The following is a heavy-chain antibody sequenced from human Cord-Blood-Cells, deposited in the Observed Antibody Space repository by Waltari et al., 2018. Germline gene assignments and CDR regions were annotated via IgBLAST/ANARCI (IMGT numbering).Heavy chain of an antibody. CDR1: GFTFSSYW. J-gene: IGHJ4*02. CDR3: ARVAVYGDVFDY. V-gene: IGHV3-74*01. CDR2: INSDGSST. Sequence: EVQLVESGGGLVQPGGSLRLSCAASGFTFSSYWMHWVRQAQGKGLVWVSRINSDGSSTSDADSVKGRFTISRDNAKNTLYLQMNSLRAEDTAVYYCARVAVYGDVFDYWGQGTLVTVSS. D-gene: IGHD4-17*01.